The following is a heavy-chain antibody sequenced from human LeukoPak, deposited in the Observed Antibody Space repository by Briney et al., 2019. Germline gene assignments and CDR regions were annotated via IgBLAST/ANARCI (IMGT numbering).Heavy chain of an antibody. V-gene: IGHV4-38-2*01. CDR1: GYSISSGYY. CDR3: ARRSNSSPHFEY. D-gene: IGHD6-6*01. J-gene: IGHJ4*01. CDR2: IYHSGST. Sequence: PSETLSLTCAVSGYSISSGYYWGWIRQPPGEGLEWIASIYHSGSTYYNPPLKSRVTISLDTSKNQFSLKLSSVTAADTAVCYCARRSNSSPHFEYWGHGTLVTVSS.